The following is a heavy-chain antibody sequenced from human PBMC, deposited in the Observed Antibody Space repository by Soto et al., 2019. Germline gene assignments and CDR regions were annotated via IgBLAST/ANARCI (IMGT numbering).Heavy chain of an antibody. D-gene: IGHD3-10*01. Sequence: SETLSLTCAVSGGSISSSNWWSWVRQPPGKGLEWIGEIYHSGSTNYNPSLKSRVTISVDKSKNQFSLKLSSVTAADTAVYYCAYISGSGDRYYYYGMDVWGQGTTVTVSS. CDR1: GGSISSSNW. CDR3: AYISGSGDRYYYYGMDV. V-gene: IGHV4-4*02. J-gene: IGHJ6*02. CDR2: IYHSGST.